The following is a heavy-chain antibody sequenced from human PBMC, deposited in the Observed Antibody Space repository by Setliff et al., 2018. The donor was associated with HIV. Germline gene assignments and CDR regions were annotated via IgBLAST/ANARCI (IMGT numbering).Heavy chain of an antibody. CDR2: INPSAGST. CDR3: ARLPITSGWLPYYDY. V-gene: IGHV1-46*02. D-gene: IGHD6-19*01. J-gene: IGHJ4*02. CDR1: GNTFNSAY. Sequence: ASVKVSCKASGNTFNSAYINWVRQAPGQGLEWMGIINPSAGSTSYAQRFQDRVTMTRDTSTSTVYMELSSLRSEDTAVYYCARLPITSGWLPYYDYWGQGTLVTVSS.